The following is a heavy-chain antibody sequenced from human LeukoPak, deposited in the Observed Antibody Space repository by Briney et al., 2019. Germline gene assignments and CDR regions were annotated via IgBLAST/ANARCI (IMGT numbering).Heavy chain of an antibody. J-gene: IGHJ2*01. CDR3: ARDNVYRRLYRWTPSNWYFDL. Sequence: GGSLRVSCAASGFPFSSYGMHWVRQAPGKGLEWVAVIWYDGSNKYYADSVKGRFTISRDNSKNTLYLQTNSLRAEDTAVYYCARDNVYRRLYRWTPSNWYFDLWGRGTLVTVSS. D-gene: IGHD2-2*02. CDR2: IWYDGSNK. CDR1: GFPFSSYG. V-gene: IGHV3-33*01.